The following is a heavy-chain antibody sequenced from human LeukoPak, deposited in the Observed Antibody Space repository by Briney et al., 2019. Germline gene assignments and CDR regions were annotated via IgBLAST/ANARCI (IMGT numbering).Heavy chain of an antibody. CDR1: GYTFTSYY. V-gene: IGHV1-46*01. CDR2: INPSGGST. Sequence: ASVKVSCKASGYTFTSYYMHWVRQAPGQGLEWMGIINPSGGSTSYAQKFQGRVTMTRDTSTSTVYMELSSLRSEDTAVYYCARDQTMVRFLEGWNFDYWGQGTLVTVSS. D-gene: IGHD3-3*01. J-gene: IGHJ4*02. CDR3: ARDQTMVRFLEGWNFDY.